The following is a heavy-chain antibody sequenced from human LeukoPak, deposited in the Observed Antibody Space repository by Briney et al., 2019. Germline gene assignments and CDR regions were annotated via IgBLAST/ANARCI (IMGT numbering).Heavy chain of an antibody. CDR2: IKQDGSEK. CDR3: AKDSLLTVVSPVAAS. J-gene: IGHJ5*02. D-gene: IGHD4-23*01. Sequence: GGSLRLSCAASGFTFSTHWMSWVRQAPGKGLEWVANIKQDGSEKYYVDSVKGRFAISRDNAKNSLFLQMNTLRVEDTAVYYCAKDSLLTVVSPVAASWGQGTLVTVSS. CDR1: GFTFSTHW. V-gene: IGHV3-7*01.